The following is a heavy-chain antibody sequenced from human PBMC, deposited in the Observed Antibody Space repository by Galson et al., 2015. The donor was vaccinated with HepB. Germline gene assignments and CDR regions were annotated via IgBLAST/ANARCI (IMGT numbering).Heavy chain of an antibody. D-gene: IGHD1-26*01. Sequence: SLRLSCAGSGFTFSDYGMHWVRQAPGKGLEWVAVIWFDGDYKYYADSVKGRFSISRDNSRNTLYLQMNSLRVEDTSVYYCARAGIVGPTTGFYGMDVWGQGTTVTVSS. CDR3: ARAGIVGPTTGFYGMDV. CDR2: IWFDGDYK. V-gene: IGHV3-33*01. CDR1: GFTFSDYG. J-gene: IGHJ6*02.